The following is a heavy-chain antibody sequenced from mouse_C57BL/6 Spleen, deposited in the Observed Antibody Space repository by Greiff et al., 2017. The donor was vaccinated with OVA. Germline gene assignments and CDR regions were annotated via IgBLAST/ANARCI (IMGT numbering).Heavy chain of an antibody. V-gene: IGHV5-9-1*02. D-gene: IGHD2-1*01. Sequence: EVQGVESGEGLVKPGGSLKLSCAASGFTFSSYAMSWVRQTPEKRLEWVAYISSGGDYIYYADTVKGRFTISRDNARNTLYLQMSSLKSEDTAMYYCTREGYGNYPNWYFDVWGTGTTVTVSS. J-gene: IGHJ1*03. CDR1: GFTFSSYA. CDR2: ISSGGDYI. CDR3: TREGYGNYPNWYFDV.